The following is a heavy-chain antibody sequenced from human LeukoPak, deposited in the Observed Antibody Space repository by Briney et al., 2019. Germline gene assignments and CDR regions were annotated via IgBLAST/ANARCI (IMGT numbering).Heavy chain of an antibody. CDR1: GYTFTDFF. Sequence: ASVKVSCRASGYTFTDFFMHWVRQAPGQGLEWMGWINPNTGTTNYAQKFQGRVTMTRDTSISTAYMELISLRYDDTAVYYCAREISISLREAGIGVTDPVFDPWGQGTLVTVSS. V-gene: IGHV1-2*02. CDR2: INPNTGTT. D-gene: IGHD6-13*01. CDR3: AREISISLREAGIGVTDPVFDP. J-gene: IGHJ5*02.